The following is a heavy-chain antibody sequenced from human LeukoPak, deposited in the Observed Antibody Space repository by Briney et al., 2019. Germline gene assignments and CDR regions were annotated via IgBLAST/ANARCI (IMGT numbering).Heavy chain of an antibody. J-gene: IGHJ6*02. CDR1: GYTFTGCY. Sequence: ASVKVSCKASGYTFTGCYMHWVRQAPGQGLEWMGWLNPNSGGTNYAQKFQGRVTMTRDTSISTAYMELSRLRSDDTAVYYCAREKGNYGDYYYGMDVWGQATTVTVSS. CDR3: AREKGNYGDYYYGMDV. V-gene: IGHV1-2*02. CDR2: LNPNSGGT. D-gene: IGHD4-17*01.